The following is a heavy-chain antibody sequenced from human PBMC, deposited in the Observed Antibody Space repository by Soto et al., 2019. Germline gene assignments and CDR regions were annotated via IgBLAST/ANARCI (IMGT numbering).Heavy chain of an antibody. Sequence: SETLSLTCTVSGASITNDAFFWTWVRQHPEKGLEWLAYITYGGSIYYDPSLRSRLTVSIDKSKSQFCLNVRSVTAADTAVYYCAKMERTQLWLLVQNWGQGLLVTVSS. CDR1: GASITNDAFF. CDR2: ITYGGSI. V-gene: IGHV4-31*03. J-gene: IGHJ4*02. CDR3: AKMERTQLWLLVQN. D-gene: IGHD5-18*01.